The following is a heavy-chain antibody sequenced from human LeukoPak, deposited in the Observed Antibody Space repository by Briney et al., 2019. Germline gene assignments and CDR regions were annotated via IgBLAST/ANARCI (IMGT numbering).Heavy chain of an antibody. CDR1: GYTFTGYY. CDR3: ATSLTGYCSSTSCYTWVYFDY. CDR2: INPNSGGT. D-gene: IGHD2-2*02. Sequence: ASVKVSCEASGYTFTGYYMHWVRQAPGQGLEWMGWINPNSGGTNYAQKFQGRVTMTRDTSIGTAYMELRRLRSDDTAVYYCATSLTGYCSSTSCYTWVYFDYWGQGTLVTVSS. J-gene: IGHJ4*02. V-gene: IGHV1-2*02.